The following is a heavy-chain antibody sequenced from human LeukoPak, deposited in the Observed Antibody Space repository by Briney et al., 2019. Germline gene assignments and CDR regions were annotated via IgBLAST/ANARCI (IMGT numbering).Heavy chain of an antibody. CDR2: ISSSSSTI. CDR1: GFTLSRYG. V-gene: IGHV3-48*01. J-gene: IGHJ4*02. D-gene: IGHD2-2*01. Sequence: GGSLRLSCAASGFTLSRYGMNWVRQAPGRGLEWVSYISSSSSTIYYADSVKGRFTISRDNAKNSLYLQMNSLRAEDTAVYYCAKGHSTYGTGFDYRGQGTLVTVSS. CDR3: AKGHSTYGTGFDY.